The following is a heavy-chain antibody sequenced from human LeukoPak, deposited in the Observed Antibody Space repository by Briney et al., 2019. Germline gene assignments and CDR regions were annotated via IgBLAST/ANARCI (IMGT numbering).Heavy chain of an antibody. Sequence: GRSLRLSCAASGFTFDDYVMHCVRQAPGKGLEWVSGISWNCGSIGYADSVKGRFTISRDNAKNSLYLQMNSLRAEDTALYYCAKDDEVRGNYYNGMDVWGQGTTVTVSS. J-gene: IGHJ6*02. D-gene: IGHD3-10*01. CDR2: ISWNCGSI. CDR3: AKDDEVRGNYYNGMDV. CDR1: GFTFDDYV. V-gene: IGHV3-9*01.